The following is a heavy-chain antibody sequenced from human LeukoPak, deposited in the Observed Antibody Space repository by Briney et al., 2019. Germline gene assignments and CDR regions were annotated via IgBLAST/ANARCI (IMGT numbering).Heavy chain of an antibody. CDR1: GFTFNTYA. J-gene: IGHJ2*01. Sequence: PGGSLRLSCAASGFTFNTYAMNWVRQAPGKGLEWVSTISGNGGVAYYADSVMGRFTVSRDNSKNTLYLQMNSLRAEDTAVYYCAKGAQSTVFDLWGRGTLVTVSS. CDR2: ISGNGGVA. CDR3: AKGAQSTVFDL. V-gene: IGHV3-23*01. D-gene: IGHD4-17*01.